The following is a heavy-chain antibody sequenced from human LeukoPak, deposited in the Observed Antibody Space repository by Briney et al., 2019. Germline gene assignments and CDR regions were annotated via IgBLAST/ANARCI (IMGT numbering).Heavy chain of an antibody. CDR1: GGSFSGYY. J-gene: IGHJ4*02. D-gene: IGHD3-16*01. Sequence: PSETLSLTCAVYGGSFSGYYWSWIRQPPGKGLEWIGEINQSGSTNYNPSLKSRVTISVDTSKNQFSLKLSSVTAADTAVYYCAGGGSGLGDLDYWGQGTLVTVSS. CDR3: AGGGSGLGDLDY. V-gene: IGHV4-34*01. CDR2: INQSGST.